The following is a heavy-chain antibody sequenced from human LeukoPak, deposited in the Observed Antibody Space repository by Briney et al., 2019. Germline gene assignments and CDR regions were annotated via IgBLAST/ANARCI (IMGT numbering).Heavy chain of an antibody. CDR2: KSYDGSNK. V-gene: IGHV3-30*04. J-gene: IGHJ4*02. CDR1: GFTFSSYA. CDR3: ARTPGRDGYNSPFDY. Sequence: GGSLRLSCAASGFTFSSYAMHWVRQAPGKGLEWVAVKSYDGSNKYYADSVKGRFTISRDNSKNTLYLQMNSLRAEDTAVYYCARTPGRDGYNSPFDYWGQGTLVTVSS. D-gene: IGHD5-24*01.